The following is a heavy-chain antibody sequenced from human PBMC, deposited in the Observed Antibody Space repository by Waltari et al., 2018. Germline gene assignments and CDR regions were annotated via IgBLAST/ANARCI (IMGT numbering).Heavy chain of an antibody. CDR2: IYTGEMT. CDR3: ARDTTSRERAGD. Sequence: VRLVESGGGLIHPGGSLRPSCAASGLTVRTNYKHWVRQDPGKGLEWVSVIYTGEMTYYSDAVKGRFTISRDISKNMVYLQMNNLRAEDTALYYCARDTTSRERAGDWGQGTLVTVSS. D-gene: IGHD1-1*01. V-gene: IGHV3-53*01. J-gene: IGHJ4*02. CDR1: GLTVRTNY.